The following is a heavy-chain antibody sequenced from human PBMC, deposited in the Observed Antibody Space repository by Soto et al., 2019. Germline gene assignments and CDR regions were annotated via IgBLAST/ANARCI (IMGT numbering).Heavy chain of an antibody. J-gene: IGHJ5*02. CDR3: TRGVLA. Sequence: QVQLQESASRVVRPSQTLSVTCSVSGGSVSSGGYSWSWIRQSPGKGLEWIGFISHSGSPDYNPSLKSRVTISVDKSKNQISLELSSVTAADTAVDYCTRGVLAWGPGTLVTVSS. CDR1: GGSVSSGGYS. V-gene: IGHV4-30-2*06. D-gene: IGHD2-8*01. CDR2: ISHSGSP.